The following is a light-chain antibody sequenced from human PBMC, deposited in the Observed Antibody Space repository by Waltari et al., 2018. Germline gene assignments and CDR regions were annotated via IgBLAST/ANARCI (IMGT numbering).Light chain of an antibody. V-gene: IGKV1-39*01. Sequence: CGESQSISSYLEWYQQRPGKAPKLLIYAASSLQSGVPSRVSGSGSGTDFTLTISSLQPEDFATYYCQQSYSTPAYTFGQGTKLEIK. J-gene: IGKJ2*01. CDR1: QSISSY. CDR2: AAS. CDR3: QQSYSTPAYT.